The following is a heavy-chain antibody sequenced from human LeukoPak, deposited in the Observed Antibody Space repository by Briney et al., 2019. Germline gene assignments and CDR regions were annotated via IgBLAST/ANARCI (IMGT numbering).Heavy chain of an antibody. Sequence: GGSLRLSCAAFGFTFAGYPMSWVHQVPGKGLEWISGISAGGGSTLYADSVEGRFTISRDDSKRMLYLQMSSLSAEDTAVYYCATPENGVSYYGMDVWGQGTTVTVSS. D-gene: IGHD3-16*01. CDR3: ATPENGVSYYGMDV. CDR2: ISAGGGST. J-gene: IGHJ6*02. CDR1: GFTFAGYP. V-gene: IGHV3-23*01.